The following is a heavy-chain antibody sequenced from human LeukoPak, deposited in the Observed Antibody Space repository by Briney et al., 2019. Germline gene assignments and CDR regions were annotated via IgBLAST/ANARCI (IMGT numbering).Heavy chain of an antibody. V-gene: IGHV3-15*01. CDR1: GFTVGDAW. D-gene: IGHD4-17*01. CDR2: IKSKIDGGTT. Sequence: KPGESLRLSCAASGFTVGDAWMSWVRQAPGKGLEWVGRIKSKIDGGTTDYAAPVKGRFTISRDASTGTLYLQMSSLKTEDRALYYCPADSITDYGDVRGDAFDIWGQGTMVTVSS. J-gene: IGHJ3*02. CDR3: PADSITDYGDVRGDAFDI.